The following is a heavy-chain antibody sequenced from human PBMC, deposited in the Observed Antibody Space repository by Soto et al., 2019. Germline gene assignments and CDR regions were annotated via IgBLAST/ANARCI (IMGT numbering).Heavy chain of an antibody. V-gene: IGHV4-59*08. CDR3: ASLSGGSYIDY. J-gene: IGHJ4*02. D-gene: IGHD2-15*01. Sequence: QVQLQESGPGLVKPSESLSLTCTVSGGSISSSYWGWIRQPPGKGLEWIGYVYYSGSTNYNPSPKSRVTISVDTSKNKFSLKLSTVTAADTAVYYGASLSGGSYIDYWGQGTLVTVSS. CDR1: GGSISSSY. CDR2: VYYSGST.